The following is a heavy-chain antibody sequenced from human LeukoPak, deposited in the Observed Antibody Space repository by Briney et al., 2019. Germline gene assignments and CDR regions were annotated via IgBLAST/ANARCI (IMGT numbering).Heavy chain of an antibody. CDR3: AGPSSSGVGY. D-gene: IGHD6-6*01. CDR1: GFTFSSYG. Sequence: GGSLRLSCAASGFTFSSYGMHWVRQAPGKGLEWVAFIRYDGTNKYYADSVKGRFTFSRDNSKNVLYVQMNRLRVEDTAVYYCAGPSSSGVGYWGQGTLVTVSS. V-gene: IGHV3-30*02. CDR2: IRYDGTNK. J-gene: IGHJ4*02.